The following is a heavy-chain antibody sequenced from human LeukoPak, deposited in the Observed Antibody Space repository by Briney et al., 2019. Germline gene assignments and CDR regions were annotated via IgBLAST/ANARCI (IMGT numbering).Heavy chain of an antibody. Sequence: GGSLRLSCAASGFTVSSNYMSWVRQAPGKGLEWVSVIYSGGSTYYADSVKGRFTISRDNSKNTLYLETNSLRDEDTAVYFCAKESDENRYCSSVNCYPFDYWGQGTLVTVSS. CDR1: GFTVSSNY. J-gene: IGHJ4*02. CDR2: IYSGGST. CDR3: AKESDENRYCSSVNCYPFDY. V-gene: IGHV3-53*01. D-gene: IGHD2-2*01.